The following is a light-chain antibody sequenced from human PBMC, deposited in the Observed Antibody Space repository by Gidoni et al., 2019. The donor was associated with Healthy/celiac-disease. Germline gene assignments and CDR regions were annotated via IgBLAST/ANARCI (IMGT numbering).Light chain of an antibody. V-gene: IGKV1-39*01. CDR2: AAS. CDR1: QSISSY. CDR3: QQGYSTKT. J-gene: IGKJ1*01. Sequence: DIQMTQSPSSLSASVGDRVTITCRASQSISSYLNWYQQKPGKAPKLLIYAASSLQSGVPSRFSGSGSGTDFTLTISSLQPEDFATYYCQQGYSTKTFGQXTKVEIK.